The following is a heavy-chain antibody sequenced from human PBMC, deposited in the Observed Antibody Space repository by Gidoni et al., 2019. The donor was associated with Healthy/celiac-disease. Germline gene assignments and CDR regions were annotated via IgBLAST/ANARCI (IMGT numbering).Heavy chain of an antibody. D-gene: IGHD3-10*01. J-gene: IGHJ5*02. CDR2: ISGSGGST. CDR3: AKGGYGSGSRENWFDP. Sequence: EVQLLESGGGWVQPGGSLRLPCPASGFTFSSYAMSWVRQAPGKGLEWVSAISGSGGSTYYADSVKCRFTISRDNSKNTLYLQMNSLRAEDTAVYYCAKGGYGSGSRENWFDPWGQGTLVTVSS. CDR1: GFTFSSYA. V-gene: IGHV3-23*01.